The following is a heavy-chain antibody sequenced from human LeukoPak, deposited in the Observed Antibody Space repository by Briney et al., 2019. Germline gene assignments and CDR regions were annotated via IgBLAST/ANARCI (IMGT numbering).Heavy chain of an antibody. Sequence: AASVKVSCKASGYTFTSYGISWVRQAPGQGLEWMGWISAYNGNTNYAQKLQGRVTMTTDTSTSTAYMELWSLRSDDTAVYYCATRYCSGGSCSYFDYWGQGALVTVSS. V-gene: IGHV1-18*04. CDR2: ISAYNGNT. CDR1: GYTFTSYG. D-gene: IGHD2-15*01. J-gene: IGHJ4*02. CDR3: ATRYCSGGSCSYFDY.